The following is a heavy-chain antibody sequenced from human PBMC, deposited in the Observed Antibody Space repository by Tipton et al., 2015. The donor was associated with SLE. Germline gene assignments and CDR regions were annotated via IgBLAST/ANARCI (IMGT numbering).Heavy chain of an antibody. CDR1: GDSISSYY. CDR3: ARDEYRYDATGYHLLGHFDF. V-gene: IGHV4-59*12. J-gene: IGHJ4*02. CDR2: VYYSGGT. Sequence: TLSLTCTVSGDSISSYYWNWIRQAPGKGLEWLGYVYYSGGTNYNPSLKSRVTLSVDTSKNQFSLKLSSVTAADTAVYYCARDEYRYDATGYHLLGHFDFWGQGTLVTVSS. D-gene: IGHD3-22*01.